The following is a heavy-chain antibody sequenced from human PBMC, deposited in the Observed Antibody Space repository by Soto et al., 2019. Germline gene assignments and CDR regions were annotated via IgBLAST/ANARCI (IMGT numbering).Heavy chain of an antibody. CDR2: IIPIFGTA. Sequence: QVQLVQSGAEVKKPGSSVKVSCKASGGTFSSYAISWMRQAPGQGLEWMGGIIPIFGTANYAQKFQGRVTITADESTSTAYMELSSLRSEDTAVYYCVLYPNWNLNWFDPWGQGTLVTVSS. D-gene: IGHD1-1*01. CDR3: VLYPNWNLNWFDP. CDR1: GGTFSSYA. V-gene: IGHV1-69*01. J-gene: IGHJ5*02.